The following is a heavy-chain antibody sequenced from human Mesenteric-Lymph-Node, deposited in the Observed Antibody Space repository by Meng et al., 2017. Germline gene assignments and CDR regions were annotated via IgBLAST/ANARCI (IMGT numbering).Heavy chain of an antibody. V-gene: IGHV3-23*04. CDR3: ATLEWYIGHY. D-gene: IGHD3-3*01. CDR2: IRDGGAT. J-gene: IGHJ4*02. CDR1: GFTLSGYA. Sequence: EGALVGAGGGLVQTGGSLVLSWSGSGFTLSGYAISWVRRAPGKGPEWVAAIRDGGATYYADSVQGRFTLSRDYSQNMVFLQMSSLRVDDTAVYYCATLEWYIGHYWGQGTLVTVSS.